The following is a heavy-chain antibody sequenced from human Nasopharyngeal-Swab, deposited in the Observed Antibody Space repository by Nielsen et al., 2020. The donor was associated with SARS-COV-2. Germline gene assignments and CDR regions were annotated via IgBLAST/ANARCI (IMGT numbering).Heavy chain of an antibody. Sequence: QTLSLTRAISGDSVSNDRAAWSWNRQSPSRGLEWLGRTWYRSKWNYDYATSLSGRLTVSPDTAKNQFSLHLNSVTPDDTAVYYCARIQQQLPGIVWGQGTMVIVSS. CDR2: TWYRSKWNY. D-gene: IGHD6-13*01. J-gene: IGHJ3*01. CDR3: ARIQQQLPGIV. V-gene: IGHV6-1*01. CDR1: GDSVSNDRAA.